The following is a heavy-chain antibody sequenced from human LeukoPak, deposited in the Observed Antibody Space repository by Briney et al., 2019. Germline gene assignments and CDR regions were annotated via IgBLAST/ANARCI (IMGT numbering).Heavy chain of an antibody. V-gene: IGHV3-21*01. CDR1: GFTFSTYA. CDR3: ARARLERCTNGVCSQDYYYYMDV. J-gene: IGHJ6*03. CDR2: ISSSSSYI. Sequence: GGSLRLSCAASGFTFSTYAMHWVRQAPGKGLEWVSSISSSSSYIYYADSVKGRFTISRDNAKNSLYLQMNSLRAEDTAVYYCARARLERCTNGVCSQDYYYYMDVWGKGTTVTVSS. D-gene: IGHD2-8*01.